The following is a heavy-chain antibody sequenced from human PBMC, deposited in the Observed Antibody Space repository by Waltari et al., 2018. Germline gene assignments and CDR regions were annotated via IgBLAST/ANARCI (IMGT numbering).Heavy chain of an antibody. CDR1: GGSIRSSSYY. J-gene: IGHJ4*02. V-gene: IGHV4-39*07. CDR2: IYYSGST. CDR3: ARARLGDYYFDY. Sequence: QVQLQESGPGLVKPSQTLSLTCTVSGGSIRSSSYYWGWLRQPPGNGLEWIGSIYYSGSTYYNPSLKSRVTISVDTSKNQFSLKLSSVTAADTAVYYCARARLGDYYFDYWGQGTLVTVSS. D-gene: IGHD4-17*01.